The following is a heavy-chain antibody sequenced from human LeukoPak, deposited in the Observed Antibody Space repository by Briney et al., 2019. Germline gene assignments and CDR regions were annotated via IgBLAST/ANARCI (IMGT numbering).Heavy chain of an antibody. V-gene: IGHV3-30*18. CDR1: GFTFSSHA. D-gene: IGHD1-26*01. CDR3: AKNSGSTAL. CDR2: ISYDGSNK. J-gene: IGHJ4*02. Sequence: GGSLRLSCAASGFTFSSHAMHWVRQAPGKGLEWVSVISYDGSNKYYADSVKGRFTISRDNSKNTLYLQMNSLRAEDTAMYYCAKNSGSTALWGQGTLVTVSS.